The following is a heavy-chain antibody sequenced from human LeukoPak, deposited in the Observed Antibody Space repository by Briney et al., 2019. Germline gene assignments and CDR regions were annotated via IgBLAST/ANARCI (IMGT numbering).Heavy chain of an antibody. Sequence: SETLSLTCTVSGGSISSGGYYWSWIRQHPGKGLEWIGYIYYSGSTYYNPSLKSRVTISVDTSKNRFSLKLSSVTAADTAVYYCARGCSSTSCHYYYGMDVWGKGTTVTVSS. J-gene: IGHJ6*04. CDR2: IYYSGST. CDR3: ARGCSSTSCHYYYGMDV. CDR1: GGSISSGGYY. D-gene: IGHD2-2*01. V-gene: IGHV4-31*03.